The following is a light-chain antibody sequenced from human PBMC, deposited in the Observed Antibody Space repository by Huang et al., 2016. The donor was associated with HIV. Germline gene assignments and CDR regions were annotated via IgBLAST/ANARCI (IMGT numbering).Light chain of an antibody. CDR2: AAS. J-gene: IGKJ1*01. CDR1: QSISSY. Sequence: DIQMTQSPSSLSASIGDRVTITCRASQSISSYLNWYQQKPGKAPKLLIYAASSLQSGVPSRFSVSGSGTDFSLTINSLQPEDFATYYCQQNYNAPPPWTFGQGTKVDVK. V-gene: IGKV1-39*01. CDR3: QQNYNAPPPWT.